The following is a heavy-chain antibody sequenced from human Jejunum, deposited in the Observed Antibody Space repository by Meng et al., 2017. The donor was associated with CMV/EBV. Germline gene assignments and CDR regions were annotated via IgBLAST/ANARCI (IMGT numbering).Heavy chain of an antibody. Sequence: VAGVRRGPGQGLEWLGGIIVIFGTPNYAQSFQGRVTITTDEAASTTYMEMNNVRSEDTAVYFCARGPNYYDIIYWGPGTLVTVSS. V-gene: IGHV1-69*05. CDR3: ARGPNYYDIIY. CDR2: IIVIFGTP. D-gene: IGHD3-22*01. J-gene: IGHJ4*02.